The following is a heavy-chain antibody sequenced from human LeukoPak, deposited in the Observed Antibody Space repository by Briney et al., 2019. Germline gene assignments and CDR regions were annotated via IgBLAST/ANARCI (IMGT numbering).Heavy chain of an antibody. D-gene: IGHD1-1*01. CDR1: GYTFTSYG. CDR2: SSAYNGNT. J-gene: IGHJ6*02. V-gene: IGHV1-18*01. Sequence: APVRISCTASGYTFTSYGISWVRHTPGQRLVCVGWSSAYNGNTNYEQKLQGRVTMTTDTSTSTAYMELRSLRSDDTAVYYCARVDTGTTLMDVWGQGTTVTVFS. CDR3: ARVDTGTTLMDV.